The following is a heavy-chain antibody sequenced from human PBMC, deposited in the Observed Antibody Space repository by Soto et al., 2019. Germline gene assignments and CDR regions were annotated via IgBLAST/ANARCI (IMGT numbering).Heavy chain of an antibody. CDR2: IRNKAYGGTT. Sequence: GGSLRLSCTASGFTFADYTLSWFRQAPGKGLEWLGFIRNKAYGGTTEYAASVKGRFTISRDDSKSIAYLLMNSLKTEDTAMYYCTRDGRYSGYPPPAFWGQGTQVTVSS. D-gene: IGHD5-12*01. CDR1: GFTFADYT. CDR3: TRDGRYSGYPPPAF. J-gene: IGHJ4*02. V-gene: IGHV3-49*03.